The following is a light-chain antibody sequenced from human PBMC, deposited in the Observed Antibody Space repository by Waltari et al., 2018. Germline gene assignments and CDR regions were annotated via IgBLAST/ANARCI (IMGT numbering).Light chain of an antibody. CDR2: DNS. V-gene: IGLV1-51*01. CDR1: SPNIGPDH. CDR3: GTWDHSLHGVV. J-gene: IGLJ2*01. Sequence: QSVLTQPPSVSAAPGQKVTISCSGNSPNIGPDHLSWFQQLPGTVPKVVIYDNSERPPGIPDRFSGSKSGTSATLGITGLQTGDEACYYCGTWDHSLHGVVFGGGTELTVL.